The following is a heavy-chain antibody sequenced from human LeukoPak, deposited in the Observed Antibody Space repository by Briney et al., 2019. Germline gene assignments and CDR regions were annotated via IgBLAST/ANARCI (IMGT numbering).Heavy chain of an antibody. J-gene: IGHJ3*02. CDR1: GFTFTNFA. D-gene: IGHD2-2*01. CDR3: ATGWDIVVVPAAFGAFDI. V-gene: IGHV3-23*01. Sequence: PGGSLRLSCAASGFTFTNFAMSWVRQAPGTGLEWVSSISAGGGSTHYADSVKGRFTISRDNSKNTLYLQMNGLRAEDTAVYYCATGWDIVVVPAAFGAFDIWGQGTMVTVSS. CDR2: ISAGGGST.